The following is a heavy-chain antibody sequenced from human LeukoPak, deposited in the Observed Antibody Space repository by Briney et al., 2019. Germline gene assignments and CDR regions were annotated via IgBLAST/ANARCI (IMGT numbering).Heavy chain of an antibody. CDR2: ISSTGSYI. CDR3: ARGIQDYGVLLGVNYYPYYMDV. D-gene: IGHD3-10*01. V-gene: IGHV3-21*01. CDR1: GFTFSSYS. Sequence: PGGSLRLSCAASGFTFSSYSINWVRQAPGKGLAWVSSISSTGSYIHYADSMKGRFTISRDNGKNSLYPQMNSLRAEDTAVYYCARGIQDYGVLLGVNYYPYYMDVWGKGTTVTVSS. J-gene: IGHJ6*03.